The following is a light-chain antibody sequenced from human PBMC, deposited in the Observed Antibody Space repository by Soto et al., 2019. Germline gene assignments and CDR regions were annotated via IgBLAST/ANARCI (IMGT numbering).Light chain of an antibody. CDR2: DVS. Sequence: QSVLTQPASVSGSPGQPITISCTGTSSDVGSFDSVAWYQHNPDKAPKLMIYDVSNRPSGVSSRFSGSKSGNTASLSISGLQTEDEANYYCSSFTTSSTLVFGTGTKLTVL. J-gene: IGLJ1*01. CDR1: SSDVGSFDS. CDR3: SSFTTSSTLV. V-gene: IGLV2-14*01.